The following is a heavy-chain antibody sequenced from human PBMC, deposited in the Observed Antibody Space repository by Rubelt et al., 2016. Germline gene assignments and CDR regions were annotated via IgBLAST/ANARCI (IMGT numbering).Heavy chain of an antibody. CDR1: GFTFSSYA. CDR2: IRGSGDTT. Sequence: GGSLRLSCAASGFTFSSYAMTWVRQAPGKGLEWVPIIRGSGDTTFYADSVKGRFTIPRDNSKSTLYLQMNSLRAEDTAVYYCARRRTYYYDSSGYYYSDYFDYWGQGTLVTVSS. D-gene: IGHD3-22*01. V-gene: IGHV3-23*01. J-gene: IGHJ4*02. CDR3: ARRRTYYYDSSGYYYSDYFDY.